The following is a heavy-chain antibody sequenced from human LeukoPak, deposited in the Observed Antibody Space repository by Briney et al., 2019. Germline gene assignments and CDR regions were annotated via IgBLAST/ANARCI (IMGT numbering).Heavy chain of an antibody. V-gene: IGHV4-31*03. CDR1: GGSISSGGYY. CDR2: IYYSGST. D-gene: IGHD2-15*01. J-gene: IGHJ4*02. CDR3: ARDHPYCSGGSCYSDYFDY. Sequence: SETLSLTCTVSGGSISSGGYYWSWIRQHPGKGLEWIGYIYYSGSTYYNPSLKSRVTISVDTSKNQFSLKLSSVTAADTAVYYCARDHPYCSGGSCYSDYFDYWGQGTLVTVSS.